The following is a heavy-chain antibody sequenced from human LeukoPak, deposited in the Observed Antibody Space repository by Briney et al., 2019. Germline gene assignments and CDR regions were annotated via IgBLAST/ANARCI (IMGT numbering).Heavy chain of an antibody. V-gene: IGHV3-7*01. CDR1: EFTFSSYW. J-gene: IGHJ6*02. Sequence: PGGSLRLSCAASEFTFSSYWMNWVRQAPGKGLEWVANIKPDGSDKYYVDSVKGRFTISRDNAKNSLYLQMNSLRAEDTAVYYCARAYNALGVWGQGTTVTVSS. CDR3: ARAYNALGV. CDR2: IKPDGSDK.